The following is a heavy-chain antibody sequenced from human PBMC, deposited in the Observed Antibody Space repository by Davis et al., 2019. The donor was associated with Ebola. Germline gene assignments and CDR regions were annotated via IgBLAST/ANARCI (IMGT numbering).Heavy chain of an antibody. V-gene: IGHV3-73*01. J-gene: IGHJ6*02. Sequence: GESLKISCAASGFTFSGSAMHWVRQASGKGLEWVGRIRSKANSYATAYAASVKGRFTISRDDSENTAYLQMNSLKTEDTAVYYCTYTYSSGEDVWGQGTTVTVSS. CDR3: TYTYSSGEDV. CDR1: GFTFSGSA. CDR2: IRSKANSYAT. D-gene: IGHD6-25*01.